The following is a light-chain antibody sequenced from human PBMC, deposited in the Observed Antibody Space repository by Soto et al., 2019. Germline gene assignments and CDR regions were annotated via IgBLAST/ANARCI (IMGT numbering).Light chain of an antibody. J-gene: IGLJ3*02. V-gene: IGLV2-14*01. CDR2: EVT. CDR3: SSYTSSSTLV. CDR1: SSDVGAYNY. Sequence: QSALTQPASVSGSPGQSITISCTGTSSDVGAYNYVSWYRQHPGKAPKLMIYEVTNRPSGVSNRFSGSKSGSTASLTISGLQAEDEADYYCSSYTSSSTLVFGGGTKLT.